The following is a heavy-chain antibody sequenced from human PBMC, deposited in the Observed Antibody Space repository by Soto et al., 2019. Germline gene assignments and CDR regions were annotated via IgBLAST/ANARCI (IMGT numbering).Heavy chain of an antibody. J-gene: IGHJ6*02. D-gene: IGHD3-10*01. Sequence: QVQLVESGGGVVQPGRSLRLSCAASGFTFSSYAMHWVRQAPGKGLEWVAVISYDGSNKYYADSVKARFTISRDNSKNTLYLQMNSLRAEDTAVYYCASHYGSGRDVWGQGTTVTVSS. V-gene: IGHV3-30-3*01. CDR3: ASHYGSGRDV. CDR1: GFTFSSYA. CDR2: ISYDGSNK.